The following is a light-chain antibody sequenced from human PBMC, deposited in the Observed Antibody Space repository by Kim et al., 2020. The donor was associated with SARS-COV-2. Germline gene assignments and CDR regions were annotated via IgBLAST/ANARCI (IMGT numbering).Light chain of an antibody. Sequence: VKTVTISCTRSSGSIASNYVQWYQQRPGSAPTTVIYEDNQRPSGVPDRFSGSIDSSSNSASLTISGLKTEDEADYYCQSYDSSTVVFGGGTQLTV. J-gene: IGLJ2*01. CDR2: EDN. CDR1: SGSIASNY. V-gene: IGLV6-57*03. CDR3: QSYDSSTVV.